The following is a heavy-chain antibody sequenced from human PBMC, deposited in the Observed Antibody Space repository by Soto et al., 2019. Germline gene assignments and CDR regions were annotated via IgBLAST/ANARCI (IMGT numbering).Heavy chain of an antibody. CDR2: INSDDSST. CDR3: ARYQGGYGTDV. Sequence: EVQLVESGGGLVQPGGSLRLSCAASGFTFSNYWMPWVRQAPGKGLVWVSRINSDDSSTSYADSVKGRFTISRDNAKNTLYLQMNSLRAEDTAVYYCARYQGGYGTDVWGQGTTVTVSS. J-gene: IGHJ6*02. CDR1: GFTFSNYW. V-gene: IGHV3-74*01. D-gene: IGHD1-26*01.